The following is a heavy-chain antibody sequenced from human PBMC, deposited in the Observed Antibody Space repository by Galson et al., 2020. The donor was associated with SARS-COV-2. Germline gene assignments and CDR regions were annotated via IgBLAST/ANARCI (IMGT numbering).Heavy chain of an antibody. D-gene: IGHD1-20*01. V-gene: IGHV3-13*01. Sequence: IGTXXXTYXPGSVKGRFTISRENAKNSLYLQMNCLRAGDTAVYYCARGGGMASFDPWGQGTLVTVSS. J-gene: IGHJ5*02. CDR3: ARGGGMASFDP. CDR2: IGTXXXT.